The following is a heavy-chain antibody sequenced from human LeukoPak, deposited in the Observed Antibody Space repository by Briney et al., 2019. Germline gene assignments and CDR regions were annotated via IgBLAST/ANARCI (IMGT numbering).Heavy chain of an antibody. CDR2: IYHSGST. D-gene: IGHD2-2*02. J-gene: IGHJ4*02. CDR3: ARHRACSSTSCYTGLFDY. CDR1: GYSISSGYY. Sequence: TSETLSLTCAVSGYSISSGYYWGWIRQPPGKGPEWIGSIYHSGSTYYNPSLKSRVTISVDTSKNQFSLKLSSVTAADTAVYYCARHRACSSTSCYTGLFDYWGQGTLVTVSS. V-gene: IGHV4-38-2*01.